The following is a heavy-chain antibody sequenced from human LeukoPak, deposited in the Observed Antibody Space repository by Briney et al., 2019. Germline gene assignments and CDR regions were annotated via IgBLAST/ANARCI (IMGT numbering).Heavy chain of an antibody. CDR2: INHSGST. CDR3: ARGRVLDY. D-gene: IGHD4/OR15-4a*01. V-gene: IGHV4-39*07. Sequence: SSETLSLTCTVSGGSISSGDHYWSWIRQPPGKGLEWIGEINHSGSTNYNPSLKSRVTISVDTSKNQFSLKLSSVTAADTAVYYCARGRVLDYWGQGTLVTVSS. J-gene: IGHJ4*02. CDR1: GGSISSGDHY.